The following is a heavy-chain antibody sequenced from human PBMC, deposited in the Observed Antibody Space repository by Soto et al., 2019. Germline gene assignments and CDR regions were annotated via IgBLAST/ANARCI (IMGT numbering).Heavy chain of an antibody. CDR2: IYYSGST. CDR1: GGSISSGGYH. J-gene: IGHJ1*01. CDR3: ARGVQH. V-gene: IGHV4-31*03. Sequence: QVQLQESGPGLVKPSQTLSLTCTVSGGSISSGGYHWSWIRQHPGKGLEWIGYIYYSGSTYYNPSPXSXXTISVETSKNQFSLKLSSVTAADTAVYYCARGVQHWGQGTLVTVSS.